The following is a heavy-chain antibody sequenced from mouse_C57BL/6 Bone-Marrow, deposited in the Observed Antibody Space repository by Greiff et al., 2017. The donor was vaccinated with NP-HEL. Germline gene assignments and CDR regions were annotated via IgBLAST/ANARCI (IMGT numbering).Heavy chain of an antibody. D-gene: IGHD3-3*01. CDR2: IDPSDSDT. V-gene: IGHV1-59*01. CDR3: ASGVELGVDY. J-gene: IGHJ2*01. Sequence: VQLQQPGAELVRPGTSVKLSCKASGYTFTSYWMHWVKQRPGQGLEWIGVIDPSDSDTNYNQKFKGKATLTVNKSSSTAYMQLSSLTSEDSAVYYGASGVELGVDYWGQGTTLTVSS. CDR1: GYTFTSYW.